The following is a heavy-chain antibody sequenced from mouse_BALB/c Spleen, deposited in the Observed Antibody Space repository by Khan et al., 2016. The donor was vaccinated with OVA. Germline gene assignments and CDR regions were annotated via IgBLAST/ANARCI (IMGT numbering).Heavy chain of an antibody. CDR1: GYSITSDYA. CDR3: ARGRGY. CDR2: ISYSGRT. V-gene: IGHV3-2*02. Sequence: EVQLQESGPGLVKPSQSLSLTCTVTGYSITSDYAWNWIRQFPGNKLEWMGYISYSGRTSYNPSLKSRISITRDTSKNQFFLQLISVTTEDTATYYCARGRGYWGQGTTPTVSS. J-gene: IGHJ2*01.